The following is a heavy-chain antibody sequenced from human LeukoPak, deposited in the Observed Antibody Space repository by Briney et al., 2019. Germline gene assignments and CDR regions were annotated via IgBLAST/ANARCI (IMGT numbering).Heavy chain of an antibody. Sequence: ASVKVSCKASGGTFSSYAINWVRQATGQGLEWMGWMNPNSGNTGYAQKFQGRVTMTRNTSISTAYMELSSLRSEDTAVYYCARGSYYYDNSGSDYWGQGTLVTVSS. J-gene: IGHJ4*02. CDR2: MNPNSGNT. CDR3: ARGSYYYDNSGSDY. CDR1: GGTFSSYA. D-gene: IGHD3-22*01. V-gene: IGHV1-8*02.